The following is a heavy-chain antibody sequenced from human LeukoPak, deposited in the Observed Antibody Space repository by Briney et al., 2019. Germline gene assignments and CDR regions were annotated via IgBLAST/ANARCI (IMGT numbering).Heavy chain of an antibody. D-gene: IGHD6-6*01. CDR3: ARDLPSIAARRRDWFDP. Sequence: ASVKVSCKASGYTFTSYGISWVRQAPGQGLEWMGWISAYNGNTNYAQKLQGRVTMTTDTSTSTAYMELRSLRSDDTAVYYCARDLPSIAARRRDWFDPWGQGTLVTVSS. CDR1: GYTFTSYG. CDR2: ISAYNGNT. V-gene: IGHV1-18*01. J-gene: IGHJ5*02.